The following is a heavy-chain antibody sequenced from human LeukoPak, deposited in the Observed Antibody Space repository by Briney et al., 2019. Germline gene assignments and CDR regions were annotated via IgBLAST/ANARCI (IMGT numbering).Heavy chain of an antibody. D-gene: IGHD5-12*01. Sequence: ASVKVSCKVSAYTLTELSMHWVRQAPGKGLEWMGGFDPEDGETIYAQKFQGRVTMTEDTSTDTAYMELSSLRSEDTAVYYCATDLLWLRPFDYWGQGTLVTVSS. CDR1: AYTLTELS. CDR2: FDPEDGET. CDR3: ATDLLWLRPFDY. V-gene: IGHV1-24*01. J-gene: IGHJ4*02.